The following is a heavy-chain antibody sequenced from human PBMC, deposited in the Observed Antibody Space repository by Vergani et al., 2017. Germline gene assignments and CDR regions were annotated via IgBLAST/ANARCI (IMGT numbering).Heavy chain of an antibody. Sequence: QVRLQESGPGLVKPSETLSLTCSVSGGSMSGYYWSWIRQPPGKGLEWIGYIHYSGRTYYDPSLKSRFTISVDTSKNQFSLKVTSVTAADTAVYYCARGRVRTARTFDIWGQGTMVTVSS. V-gene: IGHV4-59*08. D-gene: IGHD5-18*01. CDR3: ARGRVRTARTFDI. CDR1: GGSMSGYY. J-gene: IGHJ3*02. CDR2: IHYSGRT.